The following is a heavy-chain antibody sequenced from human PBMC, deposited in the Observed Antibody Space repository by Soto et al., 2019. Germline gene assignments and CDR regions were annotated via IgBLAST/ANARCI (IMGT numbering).Heavy chain of an antibody. CDR3: ARGELRFFDWSPDYDWFAL. V-gene: IGHV4-34*01. CDR1: CGSFSGYY. Sequence: SETLSLSCAVYCGSFSGYYWSWIRQPPGKGLEWIGEINHSGSTNYNPSLKGRVTISVDTSKNQFSLKLSSVTAADTAVYYCARGELRFFDWSPDYDWFALSGQRTPVPVSS. D-gene: IGHD3-9*01. J-gene: IGHJ5*02. CDR2: INHSGST.